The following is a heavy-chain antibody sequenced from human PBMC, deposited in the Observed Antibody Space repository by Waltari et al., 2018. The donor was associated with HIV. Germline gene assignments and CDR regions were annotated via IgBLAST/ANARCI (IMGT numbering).Heavy chain of an antibody. J-gene: IGHJ4*02. CDR3: ARITKGTYYYVSGSSRGYFDY. V-gene: IGHV1-18*01. CDR1: GYTFTSYG. Sequence: QVQLVQSGAEVKKPSASVKVSCKASGYTFTSYGISCVRQAPGQGHEWMGWISAYNGNTNYAQKLQGRVTMTTDTSTSTAYMELRSLRSDDTAVYYCARITKGTYYYVSGSSRGYFDYWGQGTLVTVSS. D-gene: IGHD3-10*01. CDR2: ISAYNGNT.